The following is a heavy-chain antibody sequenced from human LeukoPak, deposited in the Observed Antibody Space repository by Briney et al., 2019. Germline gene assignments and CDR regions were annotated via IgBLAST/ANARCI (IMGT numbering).Heavy chain of an antibody. Sequence: SETLSLTCTVSGXSVSSGDYYWSSIRQPPGKGLEWNGYIYNSGSSYYNSSLKSRPTISGDTSKNQFSLNLSSVTAADTAVYYCARRLRGAFDIWGRGTLVTVSS. D-gene: IGHD4-17*01. CDR1: GXSVSSGDYY. CDR2: IYNSGSS. CDR3: ARRLRGAFDI. J-gene: IGHJ3*02. V-gene: IGHV4-30-4*01.